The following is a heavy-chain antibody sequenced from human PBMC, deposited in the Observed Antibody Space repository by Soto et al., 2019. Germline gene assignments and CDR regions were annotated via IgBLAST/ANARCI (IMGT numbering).Heavy chain of an antibody. CDR2: SSGSGGGT. D-gene: IGHD3-22*01. CDR3: AKVQHITMIVVVIPSAFDI. J-gene: IGHJ3*02. Sequence: GGSLRLSCAASGFTVGSYAMTWVRQAPGKGLEWVSGSSGSGGGTYYADSVKGRFTVSRDNSKNTLYLQMNSLRAEDTAVYYCAKVQHITMIVVVIPSAFDIWGQGTMVTVSS. V-gene: IGHV3-23*01. CDR1: GFTVGSYA.